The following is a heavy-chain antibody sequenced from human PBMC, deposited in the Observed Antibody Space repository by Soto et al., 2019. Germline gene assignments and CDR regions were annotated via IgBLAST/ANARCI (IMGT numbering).Heavy chain of an antibody. D-gene: IGHD6-6*01. Sequence: ASVKVSCKASGYTFTSYGSSWVRQAPGQGLEWMGWISAYNGNTNYAQKLQGRVTMTTDTSTSTAYMELRSLRSDDTAVYYCARDHPYSSSPIYYGMDVWGQGTTVTVSS. J-gene: IGHJ6*02. CDR3: ARDHPYSSSPIYYGMDV. CDR2: ISAYNGNT. CDR1: GYTFTSYG. V-gene: IGHV1-18*01.